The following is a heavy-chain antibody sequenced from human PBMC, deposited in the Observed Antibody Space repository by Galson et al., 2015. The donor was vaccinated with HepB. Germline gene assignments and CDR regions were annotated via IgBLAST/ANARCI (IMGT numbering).Heavy chain of an antibody. V-gene: IGHV1-2*02. CDR1: GYTFTGYY. J-gene: IGHJ3*01. D-gene: IGHD3-16*01. Sequence: SVKVSCKASGYTFTGYYIHWVRQAPGQGLEWVGWVYPSNGGTNYAQRFQGRVSMTSDTSITTAYMELSGLRSDDTAVYYCTRGGSPAGLFWGQGTMVTVSS. CDR3: TRGGSPAGLF. CDR2: VYPSNGGT.